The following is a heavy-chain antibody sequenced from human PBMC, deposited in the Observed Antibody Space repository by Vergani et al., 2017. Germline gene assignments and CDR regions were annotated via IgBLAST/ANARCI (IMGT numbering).Heavy chain of an antibody. CDR1: GFTLSDHV. CDR3: ARDGGLCSGGSCFLNYYYGMDV. Sequence: EVQLVESGGGLVQPGGSLRLSCAASGFTLSDHVMDWVRQGPGKGLEWVGRSRNKARSYTTEYSASVKGRFTISRDDSRNSLYLQMNSLKTEDTAVYYCARDGGLCSGGSCFLNYYYGMDVWGQGTTVTVSS. V-gene: IGHV3-72*01. J-gene: IGHJ6*02. D-gene: IGHD2-15*01. CDR2: SRNKARSYTT.